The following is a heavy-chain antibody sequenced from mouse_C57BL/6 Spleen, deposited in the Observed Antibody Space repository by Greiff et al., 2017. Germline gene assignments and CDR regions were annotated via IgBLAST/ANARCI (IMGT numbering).Heavy chain of an antibody. D-gene: IGHD1-1*01. CDR1: GFNIKDYY. Sequence: EVKLQESGAELVKPGASVKLSCTASGFNIKDYYMHWVKQRTEQGLEWIGRIDPEDGETKYAPKFPGKATITADTSSNTAYLQLSSLTSEDTAVYYCARGSSSYYFDYWGQGTTLTVSS. J-gene: IGHJ2*01. V-gene: IGHV14-2*01. CDR2: IDPEDGET. CDR3: ARGSSSYYFDY.